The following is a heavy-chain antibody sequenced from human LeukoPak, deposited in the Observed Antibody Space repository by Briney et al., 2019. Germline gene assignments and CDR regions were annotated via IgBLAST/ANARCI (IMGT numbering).Heavy chain of an antibody. Sequence: SETLSLTCTVSGGSISSSSYYWGWIRRPPGKGLEWIGSIYYSGSTYYNPSLKSRVTISVDTSKNQFSLKLSSVTAADTAVYYCARTIMITFGGVIAYYMDVWGKGTTVTVSS. CDR3: ARTIMITFGGVIAYYMDV. D-gene: IGHD3-16*02. CDR1: GGSISSSSYY. CDR2: IYYSGST. J-gene: IGHJ6*03. V-gene: IGHV4-39*01.